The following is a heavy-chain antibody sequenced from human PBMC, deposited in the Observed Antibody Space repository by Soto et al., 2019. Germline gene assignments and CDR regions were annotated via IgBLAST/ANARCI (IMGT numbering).Heavy chain of an antibody. Sequence: GESLKISCKGSGYSFTSYWIGWVRQMPGKGLEWMGILYPGDSDTRYSPSFQGQVTISADKSISTAYLQWSSLKASDTAMYYCARHDSSGYYRDYYYGMDVWGQGTTVTVSS. CDR1: GYSFTSYW. J-gene: IGHJ6*02. D-gene: IGHD3-22*01. V-gene: IGHV5-51*01. CDR2: LYPGDSDT. CDR3: ARHDSSGYYRDYYYGMDV.